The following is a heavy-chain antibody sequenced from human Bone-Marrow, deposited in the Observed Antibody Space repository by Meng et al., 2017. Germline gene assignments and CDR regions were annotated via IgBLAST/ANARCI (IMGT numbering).Heavy chain of an antibody. J-gene: IGHJ3*02. V-gene: IGHV3-11*01. Sequence: GESLKISCAASGFTFSDYYMSWIRQAPGKGLEWVSYISSSGSTIYYADSVKGRFTISRDNAKNSLYLQMNSLRAEDTAVYYCARWYYYDSSGYHNDAFDIWGQGTMVTVSS. CDR1: GFTFSDYY. D-gene: IGHD3-22*01. CDR3: ARWYYYDSSGYHNDAFDI. CDR2: ISSSGSTI.